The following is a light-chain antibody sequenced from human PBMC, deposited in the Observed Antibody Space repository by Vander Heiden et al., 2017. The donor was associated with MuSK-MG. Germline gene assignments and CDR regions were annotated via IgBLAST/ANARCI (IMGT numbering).Light chain of an antibody. CDR2: GAS. CDR1: QSVSSN. Sequence: EIVMTQSPATLSVSPGERATLSCRASQSVSSNLGWYQQKPGQAPRLLIYGASTRATGIPARFSGSGSGTEFTLTISSLQSEDFAVYYCQQDNNWPLTFGHGTNVDIK. J-gene: IGKJ3*01. CDR3: QQDNNWPLT. V-gene: IGKV3-15*01.